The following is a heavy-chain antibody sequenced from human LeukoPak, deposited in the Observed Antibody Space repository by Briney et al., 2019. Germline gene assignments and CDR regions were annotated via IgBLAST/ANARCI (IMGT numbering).Heavy chain of an antibody. Sequence: GESLRLSCAASGFTFDDYAMHWVRQAPGKGLEWVSDISWNSGSIGYADSVKGRFTISRDNAKNSLYLQMNSLRAEDMALYYCAKDKAYDFWSGYYDYWGQGTLVTVSS. CDR3: AKDKAYDFWSGYYDY. J-gene: IGHJ4*02. D-gene: IGHD3-3*01. V-gene: IGHV3-9*03. CDR2: ISWNSGSI. CDR1: GFTFDDYA.